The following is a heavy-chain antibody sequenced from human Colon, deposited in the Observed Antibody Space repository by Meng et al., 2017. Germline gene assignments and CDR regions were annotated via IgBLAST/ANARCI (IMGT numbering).Heavy chain of an antibody. J-gene: IGHJ3*02. CDR1: GFTVTTHY. D-gene: IGHD6-19*01. V-gene: IGHV3-53*01. CDR3: ARDPYGTGFNVGWYAFDI. CDR2: MYSDGTT. Sequence: GESLKISCAASGFTVTTHYTSWVRQAPGKGLEWVSAMYSDGTTYYADSVKGRFTISRDNSKNTVYLQMDSLIAEETAIYYCARDPYGTGFNVGWYAFDIWGQGTMVTVSS.